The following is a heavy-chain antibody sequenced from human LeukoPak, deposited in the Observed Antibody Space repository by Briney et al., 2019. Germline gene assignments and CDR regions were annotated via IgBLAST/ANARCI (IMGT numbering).Heavy chain of an antibody. CDR1: GDSVSSNSAA. V-gene: IGHV6-1*01. Sequence: SQTLSLTCAISGDSVSSNSAAWNWIRQSPSRGLEWLGRTYYRSKWYNGYAVSVKSRITINPDTSKNQFSLQLNSVTPEDTAVYYCARDRIAAAGTRPYYYYYGMDVWGQGTTVTVSS. CDR2: TYYRSKWYN. CDR3: ARDRIAAAGTRPYYYYYGMDV. D-gene: IGHD6-13*01. J-gene: IGHJ6*02.